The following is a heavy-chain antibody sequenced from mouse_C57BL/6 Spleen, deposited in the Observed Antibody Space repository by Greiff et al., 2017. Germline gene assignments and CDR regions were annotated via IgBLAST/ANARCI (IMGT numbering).Heavy chain of an antibody. J-gene: IGHJ2*01. CDR2: IYPGSGNT. Sequence: QVQLKESGAELVRPGASVKLSCKASGYTFTDYYINWVKQRPGQGLEWIARIYPGSGNTYYNEKFKGKATLTAEKSSSTAYMQLSSLTSEDSAVYFCAFYYDYFDYWGQGTTLTVSS. D-gene: IGHD2-4*01. CDR3: AFYYDYFDY. V-gene: IGHV1-76*01. CDR1: GYTFTDYY.